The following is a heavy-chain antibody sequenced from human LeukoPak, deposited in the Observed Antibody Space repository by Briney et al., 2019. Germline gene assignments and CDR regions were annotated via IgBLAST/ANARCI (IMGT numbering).Heavy chain of an antibody. V-gene: IGHV4-34*01. CDR1: GGSFSGYY. Sequence: PSETLSLTCAVYGGSFSGYYWSWIRQPPGKGLEWIGEINHSGSTNYNPSLKSRVTISVDKSKNQFSLKLSSVTAADTAVYYCASHIAAAGTEWFDPWGQGTLVTVSS. CDR3: ASHIAAAGTEWFDP. CDR2: INHSGST. D-gene: IGHD6-13*01. J-gene: IGHJ5*02.